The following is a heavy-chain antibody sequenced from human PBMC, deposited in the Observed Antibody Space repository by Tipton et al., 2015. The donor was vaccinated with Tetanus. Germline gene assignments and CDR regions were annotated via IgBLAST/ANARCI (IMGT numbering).Heavy chain of an antibody. CDR3: ARTLRSYYYYYGMDV. V-gene: IGHV1-18*01. CDR1: GYTFTSYG. D-gene: IGHD2-15*01. CDR2: ISAYNGNT. J-gene: IGHJ6*02. Sequence: QLVQSGAEVKKPGASVKVSCKASGYTFTSYGISWVRQAPGQGLEWMGWISAYNGNTNYARKLQGRVTMTTDTSTSTAYMELRSLRSDDTAVYHCARTLRSYYYYYGMDVWGQGTTVTVSS.